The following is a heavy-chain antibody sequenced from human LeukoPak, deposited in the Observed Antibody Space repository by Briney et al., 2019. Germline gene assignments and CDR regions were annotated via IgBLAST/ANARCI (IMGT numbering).Heavy chain of an antibody. CDR3: ARARFLEWLLFTH. J-gene: IGHJ4*02. V-gene: IGHV3-7*01. D-gene: IGHD3-3*01. CDR2: IHPEGNEK. CDR1: GFTFRNFW. Sequence: GGSLRLSCAASGFTFRNFWMTWVRQAPGRGLEWVANIHPEGNEKYHVESVKGRFTISRDNAKNSLFLQMNGLRVEDTAVYYCARARFLEWLLFTHWGQGTLVTVSS.